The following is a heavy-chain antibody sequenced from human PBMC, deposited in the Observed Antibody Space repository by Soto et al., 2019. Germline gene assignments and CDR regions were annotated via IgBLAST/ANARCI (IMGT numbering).Heavy chain of an antibody. CDR1: GFTFDDYA. CDR3: AASRGFDSSGYSGYYYGMDV. D-gene: IGHD3-22*01. J-gene: IGHJ6*02. V-gene: IGHV3-9*01. Sequence: GGSLRLSCAASGFTFDDYAMHWVRQRPGLGLEWVSGITWNSDEIGYPDSVKGRFSISRDNAKKYLYLQMNSLRPDDTALYYCAASRGFDSSGYSGYYYGMDVWGQGTTVTVSS. CDR2: ITWNSDEI.